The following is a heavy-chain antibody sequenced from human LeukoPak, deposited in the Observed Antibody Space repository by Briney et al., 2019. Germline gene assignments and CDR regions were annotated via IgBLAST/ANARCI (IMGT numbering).Heavy chain of an antibody. CDR3: ARTTHVSDFWSGYCPFDY. CDR2: IYYSGST. Sequence: PSETLSLTCTVSGGSISSSSYYWGWIRQPPGKGLEWIGSIYYSGSTYYNPSLKSRVTISVDTSKNQFSLKLSSVTAADTAVYYCARTTHVSDFWSGYCPFDYWGQGTLVTVSS. J-gene: IGHJ4*02. D-gene: IGHD3-3*01. CDR1: GGSISSSSYY. V-gene: IGHV4-39*01.